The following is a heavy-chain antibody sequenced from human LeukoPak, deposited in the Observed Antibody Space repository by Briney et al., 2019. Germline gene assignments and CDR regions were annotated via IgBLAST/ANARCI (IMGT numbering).Heavy chain of an antibody. J-gene: IGHJ4*02. CDR3: AKDLDLLLWFGELLGPTGPDY. Sequence: QPGGSLRLSCAASGFTFSSYGMHWVRQAPGKGLEWVAVISYDGSNKYYADSVKGRFTISRDNSKNTLYLQMNSLRAEDTAVYYCAKDLDLLLWFGELLGPTGPDYWGQGTLVTVSS. CDR1: GFTFSSYG. CDR2: ISYDGSNK. D-gene: IGHD3-10*01. V-gene: IGHV3-30*18.